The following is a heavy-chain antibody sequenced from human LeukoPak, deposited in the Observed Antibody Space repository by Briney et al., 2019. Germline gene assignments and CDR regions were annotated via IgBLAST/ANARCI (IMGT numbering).Heavy chain of an antibody. CDR1: GGSISSYY. J-gene: IGHJ4*02. D-gene: IGHD1-26*01. CDR3: ARGYGRRGGFYFDY. Sequence: SETLSLTCTVSGGSISSYYWSWIRQPPGKGLEWIGYIYYSGSNNYNPSLKSRVTISVDTSKNQFSLKLSSVTAADTAVYYCARGYGRRGGFYFDYWAREPWSPSPQ. V-gene: IGHV4-59*01. CDR2: IYYSGSN.